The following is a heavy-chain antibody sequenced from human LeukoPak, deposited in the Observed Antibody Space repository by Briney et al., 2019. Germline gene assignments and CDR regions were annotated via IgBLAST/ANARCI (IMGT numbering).Heavy chain of an antibody. J-gene: IGHJ5*02. CDR3: ARDPDAVYSGYDSDWFDP. CDR1: GYTFTSYG. V-gene: IGHV1-18*03. CDR2: ISAYNGNT. D-gene: IGHD5-12*01. Sequence: ASVKVSCKASGYTFTSYGISWVRQAPGQGLEWMGWISAYNGNTNYAQKLQGRVTMTTDTSTSTAYMELRSLRSDDMAVYYCARDPDAVYSGYDSDWFDPWGQGTLVTVSS.